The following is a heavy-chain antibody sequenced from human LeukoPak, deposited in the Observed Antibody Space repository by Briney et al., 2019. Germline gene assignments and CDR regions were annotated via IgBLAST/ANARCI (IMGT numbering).Heavy chain of an antibody. D-gene: IGHD3-16*02. CDR2: MNPNSGNT. Sequence: ASVKVSCKASGYTFTSYDINWVRQATGQGLEWMGWMNPNSGNTGYAQKFQGRVTMTRNTSISTAYMELSSLRSEDTAVYYCARGQDSYDYVWGSYRYTGTSFDYGGQGPRVTVSS. CDR3: ARGQDSYDYVWGSYRYTGTSFDY. V-gene: IGHV1-8*01. J-gene: IGHJ4*02. CDR1: GYTFTSYD.